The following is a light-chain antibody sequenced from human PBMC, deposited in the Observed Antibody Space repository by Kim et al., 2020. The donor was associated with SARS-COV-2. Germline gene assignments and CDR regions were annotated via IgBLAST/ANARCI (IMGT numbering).Light chain of an antibody. Sequence: DIVMTQSPDSVAVSLGERATINCKSSQNVLYRSKNRTYLAWYQHKPGQPPELLIYWASTRESGVPDRFSGSGSGTEFNLTITSVQAEDVAVYYCQQYYNPPYTFGQGTKLEI. CDR1: QNVLYRSKNRTY. V-gene: IGKV4-1*01. CDR3: QQYYNPPYT. J-gene: IGKJ2*01. CDR2: WAS.